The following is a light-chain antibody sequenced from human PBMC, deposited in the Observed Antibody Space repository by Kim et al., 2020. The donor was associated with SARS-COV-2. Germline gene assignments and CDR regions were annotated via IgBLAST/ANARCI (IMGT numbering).Light chain of an antibody. CDR1: QSISTW. J-gene: IGKJ2*01. Sequence: SATVGDRVTITCRASQSISTWLAWYQQKPGEAPKLLIYKASILQTGVPSRFSGRGSGTEFSLTISSLQPGDFATYYCQQYDTPLYTFGRGTKLEI. V-gene: IGKV1-5*03. CDR2: KAS. CDR3: QQYDTPLYT.